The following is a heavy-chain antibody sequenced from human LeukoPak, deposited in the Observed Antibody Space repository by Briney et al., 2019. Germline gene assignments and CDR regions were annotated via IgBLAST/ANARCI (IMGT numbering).Heavy chain of an antibody. V-gene: IGHV3-33*01. D-gene: IGHD3-10*01. J-gene: IGHJ4*02. CDR1: GFTFSSYG. CDR2: IWYDGSNK. CDR3: ARDLGPRVRGVMVLDY. Sequence: GGSLRLSCAASGFTFSSYGMHWIRQAPGEGLEWVAVIWYDGSNKYYADSVKGRFTISRDNSKNTLYLQMNSLRAEDTAVYYCARDLGPRVRGVMVLDYWGQGTLVTVSS.